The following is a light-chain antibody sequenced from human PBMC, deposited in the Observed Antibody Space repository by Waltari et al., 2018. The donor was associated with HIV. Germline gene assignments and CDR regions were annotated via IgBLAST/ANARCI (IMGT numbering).Light chain of an antibody. J-gene: IGLJ2*01. Sequence: SYEVTQPPSVAVSPGQTASITCSGYDLGDKYTCWYQQKPGQSPLLVIYQDNKRPSGIPERFSGSSSGHTATLTISGTLPVDEADYYCQAWGSSTSGVFGRGTKLTVL. CDR2: QDN. V-gene: IGLV3-1*01. CDR3: QAWGSSTSGV. CDR1: DLGDKY.